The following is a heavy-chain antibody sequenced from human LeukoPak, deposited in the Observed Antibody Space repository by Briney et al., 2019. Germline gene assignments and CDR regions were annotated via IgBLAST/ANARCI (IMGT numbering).Heavy chain of an antibody. D-gene: IGHD6-19*01. Sequence: SQTLSLTCAISGVSVSSNSAAWNWIRPSPSRGLEWLVSTYYRSKWYNDYAVSVKSRITINPDTSKNQFSLQLNSVTPEDTAVYYCARASYSSGWSFDYWGQGTLVTVSS. V-gene: IGHV6-1*01. CDR1: GVSVSSNSAA. J-gene: IGHJ4*02. CDR3: ARASYSSGWSFDY. CDR2: TYYRSKWYN.